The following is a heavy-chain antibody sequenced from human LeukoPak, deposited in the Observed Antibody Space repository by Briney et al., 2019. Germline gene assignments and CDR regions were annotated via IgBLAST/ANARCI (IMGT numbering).Heavy chain of an antibody. J-gene: IGHJ4*02. V-gene: IGHV4-59*12. D-gene: IGHD1-26*01. Sequence: SETLSLTCTVSGGSISSYYWSWIRQPPGKGLEWIGSIYYSGSTYYNPSLKSRVTISVDTSKNQFSLKLSSVTAADTAVYYCASIVGATIGYWGQGTLVTVSS. CDR1: GGSISSYY. CDR3: ASIVGATIGY. CDR2: IYYSGST.